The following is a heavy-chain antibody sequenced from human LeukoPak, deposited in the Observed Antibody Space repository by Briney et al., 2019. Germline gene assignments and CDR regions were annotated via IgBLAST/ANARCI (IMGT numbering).Heavy chain of an antibody. D-gene: IGHD2-2*01. Sequence: VASVKVSCKASGYTFTGYYMHWVRQAPGQGLEWMGWINPNSGGTNYAQKFQGWVTMTRDTSISTAHMELSRLRSDDTAVYYCARYCSSTSCYLGGIDPWGQGTLVTVSS. J-gene: IGHJ5*02. V-gene: IGHV1-2*04. CDR1: GYTFTGYY. CDR2: INPNSGGT. CDR3: ARYCSSTSCYLGGIDP.